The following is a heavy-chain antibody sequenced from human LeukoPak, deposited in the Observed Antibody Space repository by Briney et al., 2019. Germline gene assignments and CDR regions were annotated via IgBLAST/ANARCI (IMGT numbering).Heavy chain of an antibody. D-gene: IGHD4-17*01. Sequence: GGSLRLSCAASGVTLSSYSMNWVRQAPGKGLEWVANIKQDGSEKYYVDSVKGRFTTSRDNAKNSLYLQMNSLRAEDTAVYYCARFAYGDYVGYWGQGTLVTVSS. CDR1: GVTLSSYS. J-gene: IGHJ4*02. CDR3: ARFAYGDYVGY. V-gene: IGHV3-7*01. CDR2: IKQDGSEK.